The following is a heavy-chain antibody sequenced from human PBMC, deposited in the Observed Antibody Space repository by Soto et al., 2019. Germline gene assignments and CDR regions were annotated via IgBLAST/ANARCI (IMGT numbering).Heavy chain of an antibody. CDR2: ISYDGSNK. D-gene: IGHD3-9*01. J-gene: IGHJ6*02. CDR1: GFTFSSYG. CDR3: AKDCKPISESYYGMDV. Sequence: QVQLVESGGGVVQPGRSLRLSCAASGFTFSSYGMHWVRQAPGKGLEWVAVISYDGSNKYYADSVKGRFTISRDNSKNTLYLQMNSLRAEDTAVYYCAKDCKPISESYYGMDVWGQGTTVTVSS. V-gene: IGHV3-30*18.